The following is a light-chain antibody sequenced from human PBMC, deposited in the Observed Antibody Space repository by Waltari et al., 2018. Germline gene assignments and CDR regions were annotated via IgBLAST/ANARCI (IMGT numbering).Light chain of an antibody. V-gene: IGLV3-19*01. J-gene: IGLJ2*01. CDR3: NSRDSSGNHYVV. CDR1: SLRNYY. Sequence: SSELTQDPAVSVALGQTVRITCHGDSLRNYYASWYQQKPGQAPILVIYGKTNRPSGIPDRFSGSSSGNTASLTITGAQAEDEADYYCNSRDSSGNHYVVFGGGTKLTVL. CDR2: GKT.